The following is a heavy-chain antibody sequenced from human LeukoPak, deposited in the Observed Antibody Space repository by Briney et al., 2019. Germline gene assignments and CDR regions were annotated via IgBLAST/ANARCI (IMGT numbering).Heavy chain of an antibody. CDR2: ISASNGDS. V-gene: IGHV1-18*01. D-gene: IGHD6-13*01. CDR1: GYTFSNFP. Sequence: ASVKVSCKASGYTFSNFPISWVRQAPGQGLEWMGWISASNGDSKYPPRLQGRITMTTDPSTSTAYMDLRSLTSDDTAVYYCARNGGIIAAAGTFYYYGMDVWGQGTTVTVSS. CDR3: ARNGGIIAAAGTFYYYGMDV. J-gene: IGHJ6*02.